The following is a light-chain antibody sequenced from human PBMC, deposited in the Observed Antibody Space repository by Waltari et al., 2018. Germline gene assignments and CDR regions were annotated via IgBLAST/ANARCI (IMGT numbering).Light chain of an antibody. CDR2: QDN. V-gene: IGLV3-1*01. J-gene: IGLJ2*01. Sequence: SYELTQPRSLSVSPGQTAIVPCSGAKFDQNYASWYQQRPGQSPVLVSYQDNNRPAVMPERVSGSGSGTTATLTISGTQVGDEADYYCQTYDGTTILFGGGTKLTVL. CDR3: QTYDGTTIL. CDR1: KFDQNY.